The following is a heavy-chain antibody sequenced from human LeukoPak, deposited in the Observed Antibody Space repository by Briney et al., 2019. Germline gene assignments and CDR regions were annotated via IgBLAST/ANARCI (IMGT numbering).Heavy chain of an antibody. D-gene: IGHD6-19*01. CDR1: GFTFSTYG. CDR2: LWYDGNNR. V-gene: IGHV3-33*01. J-gene: IGHJ4*02. Sequence: GGSLRLSCAASGFTFSTYGMHWVRQAPGKGLEWVAVLWYDGNNRYYADSVKGRFTISRDNSKNTLYLQMNSLRAEDTAVYYCARDRTTVAGTHELCYWGQGTLVTVSS. CDR3: ARDRTTVAGTHELCY.